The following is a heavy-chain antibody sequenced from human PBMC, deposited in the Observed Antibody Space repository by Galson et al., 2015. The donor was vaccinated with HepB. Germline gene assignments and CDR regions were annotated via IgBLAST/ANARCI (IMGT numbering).Heavy chain of an antibody. V-gene: IGHV3-11*06. Sequence: SLRLSCAASGFTFSDYYMSWIRQAPGKGLEWVSYISSSSSYTNYADSVKGRFTISRDNAKNSLYLQMNSLRAEDTAVYYCAGGGRGLIGYFDLWGRGTLVTVSS. CDR3: AGGGRGLIGYFDL. D-gene: IGHD3-10*01. J-gene: IGHJ2*01. CDR2: ISSSSSYT. CDR1: GFTFSDYY.